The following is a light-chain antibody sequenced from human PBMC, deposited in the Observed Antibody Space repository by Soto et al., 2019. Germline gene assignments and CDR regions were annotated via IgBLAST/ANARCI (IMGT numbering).Light chain of an antibody. CDR1: NSNIGTGFD. J-gene: IGLJ1*01. V-gene: IGLV1-40*01. CDR2: GTA. Sequence: QSVLTQPPSVSGAPGQRVTIACTGNNSNIGTGFDVHWYRQFPGGAPKLLLSGTAHRPSGVPDRISGSKSGTSASLAITGLQADDEADYYCSSYTSSSTLGGTYVFGTGTKLTVL. CDR3: SSYTSSSTLGGTYV.